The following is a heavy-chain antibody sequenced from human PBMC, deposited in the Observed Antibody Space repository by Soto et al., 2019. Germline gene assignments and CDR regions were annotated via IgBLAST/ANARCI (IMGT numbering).Heavy chain of an antibody. V-gene: IGHV1-69*12. CDR3: ARDNDRPQLGGNYYYILDV. CDR1: GGTFSTSA. D-gene: IGHD2-8*01. J-gene: IGHJ6*02. CDR2: IMPIFRTP. Sequence: QVQLEQSWAEVKKPGSSVKVSCKASGGTFSTSAISWVRQAPGQGLEWMGGIMPIFRTPDYAQKFQGRVTVSADESTRTAYMELSGLRSDDTAVYYCARDNDRPQLGGNYYYILDVWGQGTTITVSS.